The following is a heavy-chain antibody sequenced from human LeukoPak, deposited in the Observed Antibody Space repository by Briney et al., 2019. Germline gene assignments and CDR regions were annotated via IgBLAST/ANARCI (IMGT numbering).Heavy chain of an antibody. CDR2: IIPIFGTA. Sequence: SVKVSCKASGGTFISYAISWVRQAPGQGLEWMGGIIPIFGTANYAQKFQGRVTITADESTSTAYMELSSLRSEDTAVYYCATDYGGNSFWFDPWGQGTLVTVSS. CDR1: GGTFISYA. V-gene: IGHV1-69*13. D-gene: IGHD4-23*01. J-gene: IGHJ5*02. CDR3: ATDYGGNSFWFDP.